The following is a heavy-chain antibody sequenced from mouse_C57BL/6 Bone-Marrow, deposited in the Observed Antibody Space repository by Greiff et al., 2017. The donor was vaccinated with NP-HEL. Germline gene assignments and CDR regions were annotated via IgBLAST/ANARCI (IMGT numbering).Heavy chain of an antibody. CDR1: GYTFTSYW. CDR2: IDPSDSYT. CDR3: ARGVYEYGGYWYFDV. D-gene: IGHD2-4*01. V-gene: IGHV1-50*01. J-gene: IGHJ1*03. Sequence: QVQLQQPGAELVKPGASVKLSCKASGYTFTSYWMQWVNQRPGQGLEWIGEIDPSDSYTNYNQKFKGKATLTVDTSSSTAYMQLSSLTSEDSSVYYCARGVYEYGGYWYFDVWGTGTTVTVSS.